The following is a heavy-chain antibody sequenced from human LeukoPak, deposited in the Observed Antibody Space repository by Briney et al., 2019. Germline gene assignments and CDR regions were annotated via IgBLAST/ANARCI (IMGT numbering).Heavy chain of an antibody. V-gene: IGHV1-2*02. J-gene: IGHJ4*02. CDR3: ARVIGGGDDPIRLDH. CDR1: GYTFTGYY. CDR2: INPNSGGI. D-gene: IGHD3-16*01. Sequence: ASVKVSCKSSGYTFTGYYMHWVRQAPGQGLEWMGWINPNSGGINYAQKFQGRVTMTRDTSISTAHLELSRLRSDDTAIYYCARVIGGGDDPIRLDHWGQGTLVTVSS.